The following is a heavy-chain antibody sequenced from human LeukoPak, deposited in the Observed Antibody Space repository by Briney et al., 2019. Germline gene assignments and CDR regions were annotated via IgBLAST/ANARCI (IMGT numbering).Heavy chain of an antibody. CDR2: TYYRSKWFN. CDR3: ARALLDSFDI. V-gene: IGHV6-1*01. J-gene: IGHJ3*02. Sequence: SQTLSLTCAISGDSLSSNSAAWNWIRQSPSRGLEWQGRTYYRSKWFNDYAVSVKSRLTINPETSKNQFSLPLNSVTPEDTAVYYCARALLDSFDIWGQGTMVTVSS. CDR1: GDSLSSNSAA.